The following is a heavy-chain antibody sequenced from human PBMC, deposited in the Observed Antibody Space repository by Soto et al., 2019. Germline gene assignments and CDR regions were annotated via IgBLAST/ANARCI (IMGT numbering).Heavy chain of an antibody. V-gene: IGHV4-31*11. J-gene: IGHJ5*02. CDR2: IYYSGST. D-gene: IGHD2-15*01. Sequence: SETLSLTCAVYGGSFSGYHWTWIRQHPGKGLEWIGYIYYSGSTYYNPSLKSRVTISVDTSKNQFSLKLSSVTAADTAVYYCARGDRLGGTGYPPWFDPWGQGTLVTVSS. CDR3: ARGDRLGGTGYPPWFDP. CDR1: GGSFSGYH.